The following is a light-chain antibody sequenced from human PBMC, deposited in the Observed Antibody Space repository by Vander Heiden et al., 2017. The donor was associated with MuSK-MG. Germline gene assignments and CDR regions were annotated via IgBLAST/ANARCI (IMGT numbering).Light chain of an antibody. CDR3: QQDSDWHT. CDR1: QSVSSN. CDR2: GAS. Sequence: EVVLTQSPATLSVSPGERATLSCRASQSVSSNLAWYQQKGGQPPRLLIYGASTRANGIPDRFSGSGYGTEFTLTGNSRQSEDFAVYYGQQDSDWHTFGGGTKVEIK. J-gene: IGKJ4*01. V-gene: IGKV3-15*01.